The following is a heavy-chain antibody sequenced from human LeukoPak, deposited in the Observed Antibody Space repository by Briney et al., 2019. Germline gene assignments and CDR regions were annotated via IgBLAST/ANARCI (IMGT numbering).Heavy chain of an antibody. D-gene: IGHD5-12*01. J-gene: IGHJ4*02. V-gene: IGHV1-69*13. CDR2: IIPIFGTA. CDR1: GYTFTSYG. CDR3: ARDIVATH. Sequence: GASVKVSCKASGYTFTSYGISWVRQAPGQGLEWMGGIIPIFGTANYAQKFQGRVTITADESTSTAYMELSSLRSEDTAVYYCARDIVATHWGQGTLVTVSS.